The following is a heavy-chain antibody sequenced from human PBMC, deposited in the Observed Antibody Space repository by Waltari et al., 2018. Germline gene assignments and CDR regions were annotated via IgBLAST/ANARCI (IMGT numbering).Heavy chain of an antibody. J-gene: IGHJ3*02. CDR1: GGTFSSYA. Sequence: QMQLVQSGAEVKRPGASMTISCKASGGTFSSYAISWVRPATGPGLEWMGRIIPILAIANYAEKFQGRVTITADKATSTAYMELSSLRSEDTAVYYCTRGSTGYQVLSGVEAFHIWGQGTMVTVSS. V-gene: IGHV1-69*09. D-gene: IGHD2-2*01. CDR3: TRGSTGYQVLSGVEAFHI. CDR2: IIPILAIA.